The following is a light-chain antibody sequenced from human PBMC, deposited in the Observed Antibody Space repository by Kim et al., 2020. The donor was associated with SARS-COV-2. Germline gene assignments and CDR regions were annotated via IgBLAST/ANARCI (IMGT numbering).Light chain of an antibody. J-gene: IGLJ3*02. CDR1: GGDVGDYNY. V-gene: IGLV2-11*01. Sequence: QSGHNSGTETGGDVGDYNYGSWYQQHPGKAPKVMIYDVSKRPSGGPDRFSGSKSGNTASLTISGLQAEDEADYYCCSYAGTYTVWVFGGGTQLTVL. CDR2: DVS. CDR3: CSYAGTYTVWV.